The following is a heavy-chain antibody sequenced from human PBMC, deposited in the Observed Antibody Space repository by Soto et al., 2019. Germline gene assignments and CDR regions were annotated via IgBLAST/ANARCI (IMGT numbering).Heavy chain of an antibody. CDR1: GFTFSSYA. V-gene: IGHV3-23*01. J-gene: IGHJ3*02. Sequence: EVQLLESGGGLVQPGGSLRLSCAASGFTFSSYAMSWVRQAPGEGLEWVSAISGSGGSTYYADSVKGRFTISRDNSKNTLYLQMNSLRAEDTAVYYCAKGVTIFGVVIVDDAFDIWGQGTMVTVSS. D-gene: IGHD3-3*01. CDR2: ISGSGGST. CDR3: AKGVTIFGVVIVDDAFDI.